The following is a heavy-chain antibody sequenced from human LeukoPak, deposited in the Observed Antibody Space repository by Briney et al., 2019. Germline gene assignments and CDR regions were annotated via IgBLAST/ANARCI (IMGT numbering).Heavy chain of an antibody. Sequence: PGGSLRLSCAASGFALSSHWMTWVRQVPGRGPEWVANVNRDGSETYYLDSVKGRFTISKDNAKNSLYLQMNSLRAEDTALYHCARDGVPAAPTLLDYYYYGMDVWGQGTTVTVSS. D-gene: IGHD2-2*01. J-gene: IGHJ6*02. CDR1: GFALSSHW. CDR2: VNRDGSET. V-gene: IGHV3-7*03. CDR3: ARDGVPAAPTLLDYYYYGMDV.